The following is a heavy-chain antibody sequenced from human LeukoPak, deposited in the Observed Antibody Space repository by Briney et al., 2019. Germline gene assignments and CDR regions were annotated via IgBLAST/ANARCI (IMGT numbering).Heavy chain of an antibody. CDR2: IYYSGST. J-gene: IGHJ6*03. D-gene: IGHD6-13*01. CDR1: GGSISSYY. V-gene: IGHV4-59*08. Sequence: SETLSLTCTVSGGSISSYYWSWIRQPPGKGLEWIGYIYYSGSTNYNPSLKSRVTISVDTSKNQFSLKLSSVTAADTAVYYCARGSSSWYRTYYMDVWGKGTTVTVSS. CDR3: ARGSSSWYRTYYMDV.